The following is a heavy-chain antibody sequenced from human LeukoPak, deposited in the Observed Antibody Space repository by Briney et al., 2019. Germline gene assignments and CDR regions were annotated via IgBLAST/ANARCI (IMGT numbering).Heavy chain of an antibody. Sequence: PSETLSLTCTVSGYSISSGYYWGWIRQPPGKGLEWIGSIYHSGSTYYNPSLKSRVTISVDTSKNQFSLKLSSVTAADTAVYYCARGIAAAGTVRPIDYWGQGTLVTVSS. V-gene: IGHV4-38-2*02. D-gene: IGHD6-13*01. CDR1: GYSISSGYY. CDR2: IYHSGST. J-gene: IGHJ4*02. CDR3: ARGIAAAGTVRPIDY.